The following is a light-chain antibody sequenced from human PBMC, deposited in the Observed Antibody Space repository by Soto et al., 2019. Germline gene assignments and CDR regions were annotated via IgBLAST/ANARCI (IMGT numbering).Light chain of an antibody. V-gene: IGLV2-8*01. J-gene: IGLJ1*01. CDR1: SRDIGEYDY. CDR3: CSHAGSKNYYL. Sequence: QSALTQPPSASGSPGQSVTFSCTGTSRDIGEYDYVSWYQQHPGKAPKLIIFEVSQRPSGVPDRFSGSKSGNTASLTVSGLQADDEADYYCCSHAGSKNYYLFGPGTKLTVL. CDR2: EVS.